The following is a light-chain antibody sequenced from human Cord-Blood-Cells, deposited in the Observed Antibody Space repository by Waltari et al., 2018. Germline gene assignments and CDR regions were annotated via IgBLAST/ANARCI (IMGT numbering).Light chain of an antibody. CDR2: AAS. CDR3: QQSYSTLMYS. J-gene: IGKJ2*03. V-gene: IGKV1-39*01. Sequence: DIQLTQSPSSLSASVGDRVNITCRASQSISSYLNWYQQKTGKAPKLLIYAASSLQSGVPSRCSGSGSGTDFTLTISSLQPEDFATYYCQQSYSTLMYSFGQGTKLEIK. CDR1: QSISSY.